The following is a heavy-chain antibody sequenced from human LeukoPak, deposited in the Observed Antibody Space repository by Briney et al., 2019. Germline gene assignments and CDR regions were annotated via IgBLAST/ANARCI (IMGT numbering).Heavy chain of an antibody. D-gene: IGHD6-19*01. CDR2: ISAYNGNT. CDR1: GYTFTSYG. CDR3: ARDKPLQAVAEYYFDY. Sequence: ASVTVSCKASGYTFTSYGISWVRQAPGQGLEWMGWISAYNGNTNYAQKLQGRVTMTTDTSTSTAYMELRSLRSEDTAVYYCARDKPLQAVAEYYFDYWGQGTLVTVSS. V-gene: IGHV1-18*01. J-gene: IGHJ4*02.